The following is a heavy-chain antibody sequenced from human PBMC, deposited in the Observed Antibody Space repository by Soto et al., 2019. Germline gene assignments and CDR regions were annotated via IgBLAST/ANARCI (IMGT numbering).Heavy chain of an antibody. CDR2: IKSKTDGGTT. CDR1: GFTFSNAW. CDR3: TTGAPKYYDFWSGYYLDYFDY. Sequence: GGSLRLSCAASGFTFSNAWMNWVRQAPGKGLEWVGRIKSKTDGGTTDYAAPVKGRFTISRDDSKNTLYLQMNSLKTEDTAVYYCTTGAPKYYDFWSGYYLDYFDYWGQGTLVTVSS. D-gene: IGHD3-3*01. V-gene: IGHV3-15*07. J-gene: IGHJ4*02.